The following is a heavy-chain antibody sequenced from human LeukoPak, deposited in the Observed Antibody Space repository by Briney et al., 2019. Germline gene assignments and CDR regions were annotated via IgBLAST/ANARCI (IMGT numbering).Heavy chain of an antibody. CDR3: AKARGFAEFDY. CDR1: GSIFSGHG. Sequence: GGSLRLSCAASGSIFSGHGMRWVRQAPGKGPEWVSAISGSGDTTYYADSVKGRFTISRDNSKNTLYLQMNSLRAEDTALYFCAKARGFAEFDYWGQGTLVTVSS. V-gene: IGHV3-23*01. J-gene: IGHJ4*02. CDR2: ISGSGDTT. D-gene: IGHD3-10*01.